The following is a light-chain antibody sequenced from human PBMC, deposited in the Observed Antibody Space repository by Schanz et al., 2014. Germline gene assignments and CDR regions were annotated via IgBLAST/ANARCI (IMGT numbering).Light chain of an antibody. CDR1: QSVSSN. Sequence: EIVLTQSPDTLSSSPGERVTLSCRASQSVSSNLAWYQQKPGQAPRLLIYGASSRAAGIPDRFSGSGSGTDFTLTISRLEVEDFAVYYCQQFGGSPALTFGGGTKVESK. CDR3: QQFGGSPALT. CDR2: GAS. V-gene: IGKV3-20*01. J-gene: IGKJ4*01.